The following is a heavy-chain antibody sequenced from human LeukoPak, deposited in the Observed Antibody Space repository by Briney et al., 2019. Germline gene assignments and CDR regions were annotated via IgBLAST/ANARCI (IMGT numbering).Heavy chain of an antibody. J-gene: IGHJ6*02. CDR3: ARRIGSCGGGSCYFYGMDV. CDR2: IDWDGDK. CDR1: GFSLSSTGVG. Sequence: SGPTLVKPTQTLTLTCSFSGFSLSSTGVGVGWIRQPPGKALEWLARIDWDGDKYYSTSLKTRLTVSKDTSKNLVVLTMTNMDPVDTATYYCARRIGSCGGGSCYFYGMDVWGQGTTVTVSS. D-gene: IGHD2-15*01. V-gene: IGHV2-70*11.